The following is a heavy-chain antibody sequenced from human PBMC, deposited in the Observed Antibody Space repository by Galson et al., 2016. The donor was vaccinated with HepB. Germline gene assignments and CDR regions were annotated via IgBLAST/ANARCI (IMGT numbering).Heavy chain of an antibody. CDR2: IYPADSDT. Sequence: QSGAEVTKPGESLKISCKCSGYSFAGYWIGWVRQMSGKGLEWMGIIYPADSDTRYSPSFEGQVTISADKSIGTAYLQWRSLKASDTAVYYCARLSSWYDGRSPFDPWGQGTLVTVSS. V-gene: IGHV5-51*01. D-gene: IGHD6-13*01. CDR3: ARLSSWYDGRSPFDP. J-gene: IGHJ5*02. CDR1: GYSFAGYW.